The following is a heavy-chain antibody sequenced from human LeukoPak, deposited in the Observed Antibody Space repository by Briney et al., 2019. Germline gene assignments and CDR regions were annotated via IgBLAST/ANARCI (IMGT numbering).Heavy chain of an antibody. V-gene: IGHV3-48*03. CDR2: ISSSGSTI. Sequence: GGSLRLSCAASGFTFSSYEMNWVRQAPGKGLEWVSYISSSGSTIYYADSVKGRFTISRDNAKNSLYLRMNSLRAEDTAVYYCAELGITMIGGVWGKGATVTISS. CDR1: GFTFSSYE. CDR3: AELGITMIGGV. J-gene: IGHJ6*04. D-gene: IGHD3-10*02.